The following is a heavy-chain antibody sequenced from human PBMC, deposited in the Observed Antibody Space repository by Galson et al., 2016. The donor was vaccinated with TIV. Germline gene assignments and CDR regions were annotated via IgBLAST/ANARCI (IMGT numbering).Heavy chain of an antibody. J-gene: IGHJ6*02. CDR1: GYTFSKYG. CDR3: ARDRGSMTMILVVDYYYGMDV. V-gene: IGHV1-18*01. CDR2: ISGFSGNT. D-gene: IGHD3-22*01. Sequence: SVKVSCKASGYTFSKYGISWVRQAPGQGLEWMGWISGFSGNTNYARELQGRVTMTTDTSTGTAFMEVRSLTSDDTAVYYCARDRGSMTMILVVDYYYGMDVWGQGTTVTVSS.